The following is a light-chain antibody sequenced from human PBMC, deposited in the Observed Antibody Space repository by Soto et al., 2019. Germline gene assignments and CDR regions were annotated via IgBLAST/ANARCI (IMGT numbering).Light chain of an antibody. V-gene: IGLV2-11*01. CDR3: CSYAGSYTLV. Sequence: QSVLTQPRSVSGSPGQSVTSSCTGTSSDVGGYNYVSWYQQHPGKAPKLMIYDVSKRPSGVPDRFSGSKSGNTASLTISGLQAEDEADYYCCSYAGSYTLVFGGGTKLTVL. CDR1: SSDVGGYNY. CDR2: DVS. J-gene: IGLJ2*01.